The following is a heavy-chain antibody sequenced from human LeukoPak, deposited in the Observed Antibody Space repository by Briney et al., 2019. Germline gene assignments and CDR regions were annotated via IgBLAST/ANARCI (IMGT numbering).Heavy chain of an antibody. CDR3: ARDNRKWRGYSYGRYYYYYDMDV. Sequence: GGSLRLSCAASGFTVSSNYMSWVRQAPGKGLEWVSVIYSGGSTYYADSVKGRFTISRDNSKNTLYLQMNSLRAEDTAVYYCARDNRKWRGYSYGRYYYYYDMDVWGQGTTVTVSS. CDR1: GFTVSSNY. D-gene: IGHD5-18*01. J-gene: IGHJ6*02. CDR2: IYSGGST. V-gene: IGHV3-66*01.